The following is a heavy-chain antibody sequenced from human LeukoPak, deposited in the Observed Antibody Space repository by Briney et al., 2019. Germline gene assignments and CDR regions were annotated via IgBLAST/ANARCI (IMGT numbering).Heavy chain of an antibody. D-gene: IGHD5-24*01. J-gene: IGHJ4*02. V-gene: IGHV3-48*02. CDR2: ISGMSSTM. CDR3: ARDSSDAYNPEPGY. CDR1: GFTFRSYS. Sequence: GGSLRLSCAASGFTFRSYSMTWVRQAPGKGLEWVSFISGMSSTMYYADTVKGRFTISRDNAKNSVYLQMNSLRDEDTAVYYCARDSSDAYNPEPGYWGQGTLVTVSS.